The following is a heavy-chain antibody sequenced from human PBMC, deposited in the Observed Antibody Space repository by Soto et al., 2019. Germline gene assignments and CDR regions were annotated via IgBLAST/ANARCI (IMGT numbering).Heavy chain of an antibody. V-gene: IGHV4-39*01. D-gene: IGHD6-13*01. CDR3: ARHASRGYSSSWYFED. CDR2: TYYSAGT. Sequence: PSKTLSLTCNVSGGSVSSSSYYWGWIRPAPGKGLEWIVSTYYSAGTYYNPSLKSRITTSMDAYKDQFSLTVTSVTAADTAIYYCARHASRGYSSSWYFEDWGQGTPVTVSS. CDR1: GGSVSSSSYY. J-gene: IGHJ4*02.